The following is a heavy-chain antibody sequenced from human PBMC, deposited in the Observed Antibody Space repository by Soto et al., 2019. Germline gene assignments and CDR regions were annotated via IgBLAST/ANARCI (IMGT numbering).Heavy chain of an antibody. J-gene: IGHJ5*02. D-gene: IGHD6-6*01. CDR2: INAHSGGT. Sequence: AASVKVSCKASGFSFTGYYIHWLRQAPGQGLEWMGWINAHSGGTEYAQKFQGRVTLTRDTSIATAYLTLTSLTSDDTALYYCAKDLTRQLAYWLDPWGQGTQATVSS. CDR3: AKDLTRQLAYWLDP. CDR1: GFSFTGYY. V-gene: IGHV1-2*02.